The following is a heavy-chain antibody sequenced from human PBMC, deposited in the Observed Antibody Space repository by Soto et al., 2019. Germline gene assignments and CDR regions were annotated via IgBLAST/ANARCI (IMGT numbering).Heavy chain of an antibody. J-gene: IGHJ5*02. CDR1: GGSISSYY. V-gene: IGHV4-59*01. D-gene: IGHD5-18*01. Sequence: SETLSLTCTVSGGSISSYYWSWXXXXXXKGLEWIGYIYYSGSTNYNPSLKSRVTISVDTSKNQFSLKLSSVTAADTAVYYCARAVYSYGYSLNWFDPWGQGTLVTVSS. CDR3: ARAVYSYGYSLNWFDP. CDR2: IYYSGST.